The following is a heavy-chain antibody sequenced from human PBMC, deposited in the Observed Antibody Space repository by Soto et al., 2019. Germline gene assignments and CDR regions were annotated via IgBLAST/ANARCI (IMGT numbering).Heavy chain of an antibody. J-gene: IGHJ4*02. CDR1: GFTFSSYA. CDR3: ARGPGYYFDY. Sequence: EVQLVESGGGLVQPGGSLRLSCAASGFTFSSYAMHWVRQAPGKGLEYVSAISSNGGSTYYANSVTGRFTISRDNSKHTLYLQMGSLRAEDMAVYYCARGPGYYFDYWGQGTLVTVSS. CDR2: ISSNGGST. V-gene: IGHV3-64*01.